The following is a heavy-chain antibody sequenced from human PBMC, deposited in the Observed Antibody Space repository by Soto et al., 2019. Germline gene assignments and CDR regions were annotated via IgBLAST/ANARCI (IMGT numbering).Heavy chain of an antibody. CDR3: AMAYGDYDNAQVAY. D-gene: IGHD4-17*01. CDR1: GYSFSTVW. V-gene: IGHV5-10-1*01. J-gene: IGHJ4*02. Sequence: GESLKSSCKGSGYSFSTVWIGWVRRMPGKGLEWMGRIDPSDSYTNYSPSFQGHVTISADKSISTAYLQWSSLKASDTAMYYCAMAYGDYDNAQVAYCGQGSLVAV. CDR2: IDPSDSYT.